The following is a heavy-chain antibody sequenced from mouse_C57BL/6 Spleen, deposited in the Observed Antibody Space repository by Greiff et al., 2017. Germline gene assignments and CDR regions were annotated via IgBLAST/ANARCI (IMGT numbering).Heavy chain of an antibody. J-gene: IGHJ3*01. Sequence: QVQLQQPGAELVKPGASVKVSCKASGYTFTSYWMHWVKQRPGQGLAWIGGIHPSDSDTNDNQKFKGKATLTVDNASSTAYMQLSSLTSEDSAVYYCAIENDGYYAWCAYWGQGTLVTVSA. CDR2: IHPSDSDT. CDR3: AIENDGYYAWCAY. CDR1: GYTFTSYW. D-gene: IGHD2-3*01. V-gene: IGHV1-74*01.